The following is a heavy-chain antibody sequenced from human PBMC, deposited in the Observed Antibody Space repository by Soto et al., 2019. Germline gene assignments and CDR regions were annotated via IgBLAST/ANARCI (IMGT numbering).Heavy chain of an antibody. V-gene: IGHV1-18*01. J-gene: IGHJ5*02. D-gene: IGHD1-26*01. CDR2: ISAYNGNT. CDR3: ARVVGALGHWFDP. Sequence: QVQLVQSGGEVKKPGASVKVSCKACGYTFTSCGISWVRQAHGRGLEWMGRISAYNGNTNYAQKLQGRVTMTTDTSTSTAYMELRSLRSDDTAVYYCARVVGALGHWFDPWGQGTLVTVSS. CDR1: GYTFTSCG.